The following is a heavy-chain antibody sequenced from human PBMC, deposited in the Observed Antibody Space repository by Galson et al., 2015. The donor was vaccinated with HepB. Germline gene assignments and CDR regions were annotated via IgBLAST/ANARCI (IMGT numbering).Heavy chain of an antibody. V-gene: IGHV6-1*01. Sequence: CAISGDSVSRTSASWHWIRQSPSRGLEWLGRTYYRTKWYDDYEVSVRSRISINPDTSKNQVSLHLNSVTPEDTAVYYCARGEHGNRGSLFDPWGQGILVTVSS. CDR1: GDSVSRTSAS. D-gene: IGHD1-14*01. CDR3: ARGEHGNRGSLFDP. J-gene: IGHJ5*02. CDR2: TYYRTKWYD.